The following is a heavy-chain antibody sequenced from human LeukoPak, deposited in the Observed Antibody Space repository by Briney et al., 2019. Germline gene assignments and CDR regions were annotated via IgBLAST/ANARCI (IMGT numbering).Heavy chain of an antibody. CDR2: IIPIFGTA. J-gene: IGHJ4*02. CDR1: GGTFSSYA. V-gene: IGHV1-69*13. Sequence: SVKVSCKASGGTFSSYAISWVRQAPGQGLEWMGGIIPIFGTANYAQKFQGRVTITADESTSTAYMELSSLRSEDTAVYYCSTVEAAAGNPFDYWGQGTLVTVSS. D-gene: IGHD6-13*01. CDR3: STVEAAAGNPFDY.